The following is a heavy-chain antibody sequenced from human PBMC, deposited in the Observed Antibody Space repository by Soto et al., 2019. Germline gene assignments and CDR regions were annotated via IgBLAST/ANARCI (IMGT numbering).Heavy chain of an antibody. CDR1: GGSINSYY. J-gene: IGHJ3*02. CDR2: IYHNGYT. Sequence: PSETLSLTCTVSGGSINSYYWSWIRQPPGKGLEYIGYIYHNGYTYYNPSLKSRVAISIDTSKNQFSLNLNSVTAADTAVYYCARGATMVRGVILDAFDIWGQGTMVTVSS. V-gene: IGHV4-59*13. D-gene: IGHD3-10*01. CDR3: ARGATMVRGVILDAFDI.